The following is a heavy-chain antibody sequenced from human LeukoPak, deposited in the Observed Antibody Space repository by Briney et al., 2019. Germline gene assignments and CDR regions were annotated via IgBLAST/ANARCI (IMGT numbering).Heavy chain of an antibody. J-gene: IGHJ5*02. D-gene: IGHD2-15*01. V-gene: IGHV1-24*01. CDR1: GYTLTELS. CDR3: ATFPKYCSGGSCYFIDWSDP. CDR2: FDPEDGET. Sequence: ASVKVSCKVSGYTLTELSMHWVRQAPGKGLEWMGGFDPEDGETIYAQKFQGRVTMTEDTSTDTAYMELSSLRSEDTAVYYCATFPKYCSGGSCYFIDWSDPWGQGTLVTVSS.